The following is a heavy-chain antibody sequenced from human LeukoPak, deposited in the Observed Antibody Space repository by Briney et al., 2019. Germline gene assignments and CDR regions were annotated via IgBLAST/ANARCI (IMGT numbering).Heavy chain of an antibody. J-gene: IGHJ3*02. CDR1: GGSFSSYY. CDR2: IYYSGST. CDR3: ARVYYYDSSGYYADAFDI. D-gene: IGHD3-22*01. V-gene: IGHV4-39*07. Sequence: PSETLSLTCAVYGGSFSSYYWGWIRQPPGKGLEWIGSIYYSGSTYYNPSLKSRVTISVDTSKNQFSLKLSSVTAADTAVYYCARVYYYDSSGYYADAFDIWGQGTMVTVSS.